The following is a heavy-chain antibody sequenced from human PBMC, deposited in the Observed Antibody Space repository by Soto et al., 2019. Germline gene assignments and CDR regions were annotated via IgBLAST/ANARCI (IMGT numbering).Heavy chain of an antibody. CDR2: IIHIFGTP. CDR3: ARDRDYYCSGDYYNRIDI. CDR1: GGIFNTYA. D-gene: IGHD3-10*01. J-gene: IGHJ4*02. V-gene: IGHV1-69*01. Sequence: QVKLVKSGHEVKEPGSSVKLTCKVSGGIFNTYAISWLRQAPGQGIEWMGGIIHIFGTPNYAQRFQGRVTITAYESTSTAYMELSRLISDDTDVYYFARDRDYYCSGDYYNRIDIWGQGTLVSFAS.